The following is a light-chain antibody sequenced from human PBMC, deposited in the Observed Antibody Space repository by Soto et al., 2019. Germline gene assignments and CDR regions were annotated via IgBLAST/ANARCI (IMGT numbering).Light chain of an antibody. CDR1: RSVSSRF. V-gene: IGKV3-20*01. J-gene: IGKJ2*01. CDR2: GAS. CDR3: QQYGSSPYT. Sequence: EIVLTQSPGTLSLSPGERATLSCRASRSVSSRFLAWYQQKPGQAPRLLMYGASSRATGIPDRFSGTGSGTDFTLTISRLEPEDFAVYYCQQYGSSPYTFGLGTKVDI.